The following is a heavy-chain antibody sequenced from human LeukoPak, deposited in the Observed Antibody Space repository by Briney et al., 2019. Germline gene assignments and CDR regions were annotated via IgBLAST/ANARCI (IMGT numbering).Heavy chain of an antibody. CDR1: GLTFDEYT. CDR2: ISRNGGTT. CDR3: AREGCSGGSCYYSAFYI. D-gene: IGHD2-15*01. V-gene: IGHV3-43*01. Sequence: PGGSLRLSCAASGLTFDEYTMHWVRQGPGKGLEWVSLISRNGGTTKYADSVKGRFIISRDNSKNSLYLQMNSLRAEDTALYYCAREGCSGGSCYYSAFYIWGQGTMVTVSS. J-gene: IGHJ3*02.